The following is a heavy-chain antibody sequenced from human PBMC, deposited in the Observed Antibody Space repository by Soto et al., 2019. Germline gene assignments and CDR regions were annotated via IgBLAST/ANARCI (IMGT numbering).Heavy chain of an antibody. D-gene: IGHD5-12*01. CDR1: GGSVSSGDYF. CDR3: AREKGYISGPKNFDS. V-gene: IGHV4-30-4*01. CDR2: IYDSGSS. J-gene: IGHJ4*02. Sequence: SETLSLTCTVSGGSVSSGDYFWSWIRQPPGKGLEWIGYIYDSGSSYYNPSLKSRVAMSVDTSKNQFSLKLRSVTAADAAMYYCAREKGYISGPKNFDSWGQGTLVTVSS.